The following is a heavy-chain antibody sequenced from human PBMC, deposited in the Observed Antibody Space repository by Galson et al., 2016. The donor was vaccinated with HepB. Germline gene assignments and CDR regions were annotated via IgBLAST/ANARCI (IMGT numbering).Heavy chain of an antibody. Sequence: SLRLSCAASGFTFSSHAMSWVRQAPGKGLEWVSAITGSGGSAYYTDSVKGRFTFSRDNSKNTLYLQMNSLRAEDTAVYYCAKRSMSAVAGCFDFWGQGTLVTVSS. J-gene: IGHJ4*02. CDR1: GFTFSSHA. D-gene: IGHD6-19*01. CDR2: ITGSGGSA. V-gene: IGHV3-23*01. CDR3: AKRSMSAVAGCFDF.